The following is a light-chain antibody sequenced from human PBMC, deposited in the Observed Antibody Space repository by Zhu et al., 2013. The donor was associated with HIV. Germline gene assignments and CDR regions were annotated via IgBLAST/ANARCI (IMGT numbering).Light chain of an antibody. CDR2: KAS. CDR3: QQYNSYPLA. J-gene: IGKJ1*01. CDR1: QSISSW. Sequence: DIQVTQSPSTLSAFVGDRVTITCRASQSISSWLAWYQQKPGKAPKLLIYKASSLESGVPSRFSGSGSGTEFTLTISSLQPDDFATYYCQQYNSYPLAFGQGTKVEIK. V-gene: IGKV1-5*03.